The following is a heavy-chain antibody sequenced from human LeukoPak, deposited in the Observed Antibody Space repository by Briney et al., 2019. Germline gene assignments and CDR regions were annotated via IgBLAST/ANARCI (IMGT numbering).Heavy chain of an antibody. V-gene: IGHV3-33*01. CDR3: ARDFCSGGSCYSGLSDP. J-gene: IGHJ5*02. CDR2: IWYDGSNK. Sequence: EGSLRLSCAASGFTFSSYGMHWVRQAPGKGLEWVAVIWYDGSNKYYADSVKGRFTISRDNSKNTLYLQMNSLRAEDTAVYYCARDFCSGGSCYSGLSDPWGQGTLVTVSS. D-gene: IGHD2-15*01. CDR1: GFTFSSYG.